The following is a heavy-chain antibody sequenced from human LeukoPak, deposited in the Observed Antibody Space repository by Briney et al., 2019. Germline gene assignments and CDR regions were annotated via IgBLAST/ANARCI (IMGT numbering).Heavy chain of an antibody. CDR3: ARERYGSGSYTLAFRRRNHDAFDI. CDR1: GGTFSSYA. J-gene: IGHJ3*02. Sequence: SVEVSCKASGGTFSSYAISWVRQAPGQGLEWMGGIIPIFGTANYAQKFQGRVTITTDESTSTAYMELSSLRSEDTAVYYCARERYGSGSYTLAFRRRNHDAFDIWGQGTMVTVSS. CDR2: IIPIFGTA. V-gene: IGHV1-69*05. D-gene: IGHD3-10*01.